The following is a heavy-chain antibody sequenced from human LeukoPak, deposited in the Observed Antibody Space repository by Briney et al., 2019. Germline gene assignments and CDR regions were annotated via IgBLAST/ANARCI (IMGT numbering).Heavy chain of an antibody. J-gene: IGHJ4*02. CDR1: GGSISSYY. CDR2: IYYSGST. Sequence: SETLSLTCTVSGGSISSYYWGWIRQPPGKGLEWIGSIYYSGSTYYNPSLKSRVTISVDTSKNQFSLKLSSVTAADTAVYYCARKAPAYDSSGYSYYFDYWGQGTLVTVSS. D-gene: IGHD3-22*01. V-gene: IGHV4-39*07. CDR3: ARKAPAYDSSGYSYYFDY.